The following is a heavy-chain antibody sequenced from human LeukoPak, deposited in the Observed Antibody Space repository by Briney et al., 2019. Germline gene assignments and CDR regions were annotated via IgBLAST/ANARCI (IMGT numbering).Heavy chain of an antibody. J-gene: IGHJ4*02. CDR3: ARRVGEIPH. D-gene: IGHD3-10*01. Sequence: SGTLSLTCTVSGDPISSSDWSTWVRQAQGKGLEWIGEISHSGSPNYNPSLKSRVTISIDKSKNQFSLKLTSVTAADTAVYYCARRVGEIPHWGQGPVVTVSS. V-gene: IGHV4-4*02. CDR1: GDPISSSDW. CDR2: ISHSGSP.